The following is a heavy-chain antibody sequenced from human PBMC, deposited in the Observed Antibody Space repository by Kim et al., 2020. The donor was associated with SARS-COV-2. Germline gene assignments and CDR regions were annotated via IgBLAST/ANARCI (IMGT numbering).Heavy chain of an antibody. D-gene: IGHD6-6*01. V-gene: IGHV3-53*01. Sequence: YYADSVKGRFTISRDNSKNTLYLQMNSLRAEDTAVYYCARYGYSSSSVDYWGQGTLVTVSS. J-gene: IGHJ4*02. CDR3: ARYGYSSSSVDY.